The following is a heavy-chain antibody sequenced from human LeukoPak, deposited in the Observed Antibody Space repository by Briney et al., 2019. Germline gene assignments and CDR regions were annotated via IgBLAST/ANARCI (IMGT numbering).Heavy chain of an antibody. V-gene: IGHV1-18*04. Sequence: ASVKVSCKASGYTFTGYYMHWVRQAPGQGLEWMGWISAYNGNTNYAQKLQGRVTMTTDTSTSTAYMELRSLRSDDTAVYYCARVRWQWLVRGSFDYWGQGTLVTVSS. J-gene: IGHJ4*02. CDR3: ARVRWQWLVRGSFDY. CDR1: GYTFTGYY. CDR2: ISAYNGNT. D-gene: IGHD6-19*01.